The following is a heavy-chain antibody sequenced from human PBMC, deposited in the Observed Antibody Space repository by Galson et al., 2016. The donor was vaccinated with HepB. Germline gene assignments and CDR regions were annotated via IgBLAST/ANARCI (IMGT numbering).Heavy chain of an antibody. J-gene: IGHJ6*04. Sequence: SLRLSCAASGFDFDKYWMSWVRQAPGKGLEWVANIMEDGSEKYYVDSVAGRFTISRDNVGYSVYLQMNSLRADATAIYYCARDKERAYYGYYYYGLDVWGKGTMVTVSS. D-gene: IGHD2-21*01. V-gene: IGHV3-7*01. CDR1: GFDFDKYW. CDR2: IMEDGSEK. CDR3: ARDKERAYYGYYYYGLDV.